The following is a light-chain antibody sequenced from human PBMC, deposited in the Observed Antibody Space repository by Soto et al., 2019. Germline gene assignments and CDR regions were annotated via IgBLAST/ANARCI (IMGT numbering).Light chain of an antibody. CDR2: DTS. CDR3: LLCKSGNRPV. J-gene: IGLJ2*01. Sequence: QAVVTQEPSLTVSPGGTVTLTCGSSTGAVTSGHYPYWFQQKPGQAPRTLIFDTSNKHSWTPARFSGSLLGGKAALTLSGAQPEDEAAYYCLLCKSGNRPVFGGGTKLTVL. V-gene: IGLV7-46*01. CDR1: TGAVTSGHY.